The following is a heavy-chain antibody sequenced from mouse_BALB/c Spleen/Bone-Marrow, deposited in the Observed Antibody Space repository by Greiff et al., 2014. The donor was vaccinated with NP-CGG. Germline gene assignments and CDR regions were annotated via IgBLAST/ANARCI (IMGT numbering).Heavy chain of an antibody. J-gene: IGHJ1*01. CDR2: INPNNGGT. D-gene: IGHD2-1*01. V-gene: IGHV1-18*01. Sequence: VQLQQSGPELVKPGASVKISCKTSGYTFTEYTMHWVKQSHGKSLGWIGGINPNNGGTSYNQKFKGKATLTVDKSSSTAYMELRSLTSEDSAVYYCASGNYWYFDVWGAGTTVTVSS. CDR1: GYTFTEYT. CDR3: ASGNYWYFDV.